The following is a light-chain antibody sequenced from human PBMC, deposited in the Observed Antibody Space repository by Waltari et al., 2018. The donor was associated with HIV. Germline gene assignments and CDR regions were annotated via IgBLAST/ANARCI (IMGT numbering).Light chain of an antibody. CDR1: GSINSH. J-gene: IGKJ2*01. CDR2: GAS. Sequence: VMTQSPATVSKSRGETATLSCRASGSINSHLAWYQHKPGQAPRLLIYGASTRAAGIPARFSGSGSGTEFSLTISSLQSEDFAVYYCQQYNNWPPYTFGQGTKLEIK. V-gene: IGKV3-15*01. CDR3: QQYNNWPPYT.